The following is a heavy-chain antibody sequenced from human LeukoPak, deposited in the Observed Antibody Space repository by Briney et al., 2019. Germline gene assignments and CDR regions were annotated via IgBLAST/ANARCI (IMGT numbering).Heavy chain of an antibody. Sequence: SETLSLTCTVSGGSISNYYWSWIRQPPGKGLEWIGNIYYSGSTNYNPSLESRVTMSVDTSKNQFSLKLSSVTAADTAVYYCAARYCSSTSCYMGYYYYMDVWGKGTTVTVSS. J-gene: IGHJ6*03. V-gene: IGHV4-59*08. CDR1: GGSISNYY. CDR2: IYYSGST. D-gene: IGHD2-2*02. CDR3: AARYCSSTSCYMGYYYYMDV.